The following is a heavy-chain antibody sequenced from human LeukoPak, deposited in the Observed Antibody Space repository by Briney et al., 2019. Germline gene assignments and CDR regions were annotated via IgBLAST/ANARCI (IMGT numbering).Heavy chain of an antibody. Sequence: GGSLRLSCVASGFPFSTTDMTWVRQAAGKGPECLSTINGAGDHTYYAASVKGRFTISRDNSKNTLYLQMNSLRPEDTGTYYCVKNRGIWSFWGQGTLLTVSS. CDR1: GFPFSTTD. CDR2: INGAGDHT. J-gene: IGHJ4*02. CDR3: VKNRGIWSF. V-gene: IGHV3-23*01. D-gene: IGHD2/OR15-2a*01.